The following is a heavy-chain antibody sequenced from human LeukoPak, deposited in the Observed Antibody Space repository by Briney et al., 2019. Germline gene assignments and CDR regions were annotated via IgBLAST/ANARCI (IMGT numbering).Heavy chain of an antibody. CDR2: IYSGGTT. Sequence: GGSLRLSCAASGFTVSSNYMSWVRQAPGKGLEWVSLIYSGGTTYYADSVKGRFTISRDNSKNTLYLQMNSLRAEDTAVYYCAKEGPKSIAATGYYMDVWGKGTTVTISS. J-gene: IGHJ6*03. D-gene: IGHD6-25*01. CDR1: GFTVSSNY. CDR3: AKEGPKSIAATGYYMDV. V-gene: IGHV3-53*01.